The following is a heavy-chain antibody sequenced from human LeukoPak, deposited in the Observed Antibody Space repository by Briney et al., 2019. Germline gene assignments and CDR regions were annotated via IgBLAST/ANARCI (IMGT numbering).Heavy chain of an antibody. D-gene: IGHD6-19*01. CDR3: VRDRWPGLGDF. CDR2: VYSGGLT. J-gene: IGHJ6*02. CDR1: GFTVSDNY. Sequence: GGSLRLSCTASGFTVSDNYMSWVRQAPGKGLEWVSTVYSGGLTYYADPVKGRFTISRDNSKNTLYLQMSSLRAEDTAVYYCVRDRWPGLGDFWGQGTTVTVSS. V-gene: IGHV3-66*01.